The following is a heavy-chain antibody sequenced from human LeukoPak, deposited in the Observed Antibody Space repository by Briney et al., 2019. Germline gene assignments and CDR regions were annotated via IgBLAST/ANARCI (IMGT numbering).Heavy chain of an antibody. D-gene: IGHD3-9*01. V-gene: IGHV1-2*06. Sequence: ASVKVSCKASGYTFTGYYMHWVRQAPGQGLDWMGRINPNSGGTNYAQKFQGRVTMTRDTSISTAYMELSRLRSDDTAVYYCARVLGSGRYDILTGYYPFDYWGQGTLVTVSS. J-gene: IGHJ4*02. CDR2: INPNSGGT. CDR3: ARVLGSGRYDILTGYYPFDY. CDR1: GYTFTGYY.